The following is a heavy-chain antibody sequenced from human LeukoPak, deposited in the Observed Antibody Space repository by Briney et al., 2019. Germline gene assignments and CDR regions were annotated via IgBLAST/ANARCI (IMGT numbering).Heavy chain of an antibody. CDR1: GFTFSTYA. CDR3: AKDGEYYDSSGYYSHFDY. CDR2: ISGSGGST. D-gene: IGHD3-22*01. Sequence: GGSLRLSCAASGFTFSTYAMSWVRQAPGQGLEWVSGISGSGGSTYYADSVKGRFTISRDNPKNTLDLQMNSLRAEDTAVYYCAKDGEYYDSSGYYSHFDYWGQGTLVTVSS. J-gene: IGHJ4*02. V-gene: IGHV3-23*01.